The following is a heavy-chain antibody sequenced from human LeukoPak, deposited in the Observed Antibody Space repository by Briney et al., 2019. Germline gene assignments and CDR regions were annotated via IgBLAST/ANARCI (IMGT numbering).Heavy chain of an antibody. D-gene: IGHD5-18*01. Sequence: SETLSLTCTVSGGSISSGGYYWSWIRQHPGKGLEWIGYIYYSGSTNYIPSLKSRVTISVDTSKNQFSLKLSSVTAADTAVYHCAREAMYSYGNNFDYWGQGTLVTVSS. V-gene: IGHV4-61*08. CDR1: GGSISSGGYY. CDR2: IYYSGST. J-gene: IGHJ4*02. CDR3: AREAMYSYGNNFDY.